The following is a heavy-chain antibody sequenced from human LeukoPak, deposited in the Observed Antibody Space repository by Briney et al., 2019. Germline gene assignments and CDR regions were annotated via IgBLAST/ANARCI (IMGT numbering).Heavy chain of an antibody. CDR3: ARDNGSGVYYYDSSGHYAAFDI. V-gene: IGHV4-31*03. J-gene: IGHJ3*02. CDR2: IYYSGST. Sequence: SQTLSLTCTVSGGSISSGGYYWSWIRQHPGKGLEWIGYIYYSGSTYYNPSLKSRVTISVDTSKNQFSLKLSSVTAADTAVYYCARDNGSGVYYYDSSGHYAAFDIWGQGTMVTVSS. CDR1: GGSISSGGYY. D-gene: IGHD3-22*01.